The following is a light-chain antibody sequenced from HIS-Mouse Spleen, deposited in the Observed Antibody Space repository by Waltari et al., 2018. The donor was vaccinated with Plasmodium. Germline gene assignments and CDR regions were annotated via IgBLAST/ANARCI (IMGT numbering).Light chain of an antibody. CDR1: SSDVGGYNY. J-gene: IGLJ1*01. CDR3: CSYAGSYTYV. Sequence: QSALTQPRSVSGSPGQSVTISCTGTSSDVGGYNYVSWYQQHPGKAPKLMIYDVSKRPSGFPVRFSGSKSGNTASLTISGLQAEDEAEYYCCSYAGSYTYVFGTGTKVTVL. V-gene: IGLV2-11*01. CDR2: DVS.